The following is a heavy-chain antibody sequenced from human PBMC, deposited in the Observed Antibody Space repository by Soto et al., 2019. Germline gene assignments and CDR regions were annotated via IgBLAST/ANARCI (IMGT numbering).Heavy chain of an antibody. CDR3: ARGGGYCTNGVCYSRLSYYYYGMDV. CDR1: GGSFSGYY. J-gene: IGHJ6*02. V-gene: IGHV4-34*01. Sequence: SETLSLTCAVYGGSFSGYYWSWIRQPPGKGLEWIGEINHSGSTNYNPSLKSRVTISVDTSKNQFSLKLSSVTAADTAVYYCARGGGYCTNGVCYSRLSYYYYGMDVWGQGTTVTV. CDR2: INHSGST. D-gene: IGHD2-8*01.